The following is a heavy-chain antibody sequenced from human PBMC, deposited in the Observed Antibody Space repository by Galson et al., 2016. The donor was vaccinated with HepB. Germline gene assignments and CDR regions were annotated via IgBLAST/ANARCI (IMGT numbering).Heavy chain of an antibody. Sequence: SLRLSCAASGFMFSKSWMTWVRQAPGKGLEWVASLNQDGGTQYYLPSVRGRSIISRDNPKSSVYLQMSRLTTDDTAVYYCASSVLPSALGFDYWGQGTLVTVSS. J-gene: IGHJ4*02. V-gene: IGHV3-7*03. D-gene: IGHD5/OR15-5a*01. CDR1: GFMFSKSW. CDR3: ASSVLPSALGFDY. CDR2: LNQDGGTQ.